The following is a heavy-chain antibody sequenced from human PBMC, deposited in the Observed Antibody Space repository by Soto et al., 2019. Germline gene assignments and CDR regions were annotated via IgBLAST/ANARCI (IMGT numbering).Heavy chain of an antibody. D-gene: IGHD1-26*01. J-gene: IGHJ4*02. CDR1: GYTFTSYD. CDR3: ARVRLLHRWDYFDY. CDR2: VNPNSGNT. Sequence: ASVKVSCKASGYTFTSYDVMWVRQATGQGLEWMGWVNPNSGNTDSAQKFQGRVTMTWDTSINTAYMELSSVTAADTAVYYCARVRLLHRWDYFDYWGQGTLVTVSS. V-gene: IGHV1-8*01.